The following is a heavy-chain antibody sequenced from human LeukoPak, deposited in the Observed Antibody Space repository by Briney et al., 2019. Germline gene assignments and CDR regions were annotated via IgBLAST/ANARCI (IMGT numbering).Heavy chain of an antibody. J-gene: IGHJ4*02. Sequence: EASVKVSCKASGYTFTSYYMHWVRQAPGQGLEWMGIINPSGGSTSYAQKFQGRVTMTRDTSTSTVYMELSSLRSEDTAVYYCANSHSGWHPPSYYFDYWGQGTLVTVSS. V-gene: IGHV1-46*01. CDR2: INPSGGST. CDR1: GYTFTSYY. CDR3: ANSHSGWHPPSYYFDY. D-gene: IGHD6-19*01.